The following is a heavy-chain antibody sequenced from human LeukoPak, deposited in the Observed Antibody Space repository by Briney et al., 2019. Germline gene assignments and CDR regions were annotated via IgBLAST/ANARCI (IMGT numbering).Heavy chain of an antibody. J-gene: IGHJ5*02. CDR1: GFTVSSNY. CDR3: AGDRSVGTTTGWFDP. Sequence: GGSLRLSCAASGFTVSSNYMSWVRQAPGKGLEWVSVIYSGGNTYYADSVKGRFTISRDNSKNTLYLQMNSLRAEDTAVYYCAGDRSVGTTTGWFDPWGQGTLVTVSS. V-gene: IGHV3-53*01. CDR2: IYSGGNT. D-gene: IGHD1-26*01.